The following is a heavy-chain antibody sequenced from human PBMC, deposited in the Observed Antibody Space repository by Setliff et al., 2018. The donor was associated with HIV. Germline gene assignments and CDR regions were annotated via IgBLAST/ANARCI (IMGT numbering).Heavy chain of an antibody. D-gene: IGHD4-4*01. CDR1: GGTFSSYT. V-gene: IGHV1-69*13. J-gene: IGHJ3*02. CDR3: AMSMTTYPVSRAFDI. Sequence: SVKVSCKASGGTFSSYTISWVRQAPGQGLEWMGGIIPIFGTTNYSQKFQGRVTITADESTSTAYMELSSLRSEDTAVYYCAMSMTTYPVSRAFDIWGQGTMVTVPS. CDR2: IIPIFGTT.